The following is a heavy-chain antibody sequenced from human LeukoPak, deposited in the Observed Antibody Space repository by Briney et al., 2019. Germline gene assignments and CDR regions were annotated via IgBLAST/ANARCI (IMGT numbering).Heavy chain of an antibody. V-gene: IGHV5-51*01. CDR2: VYPRDSDT. CDR3: ARPGERSRRDWNLDQ. Sequence: GESLKISCKASGYSFSNYWIGWVRQVPGKGLEWMGIVYPRDSDTRYSPSFQGQVTISADKSISTAYLQWSSLKASDTAVYYCARPGERSRRDWNLDQWGQGPLVTVSS. D-gene: IGHD1-1*01. CDR1: GYSFSNYW. J-gene: IGHJ4*02.